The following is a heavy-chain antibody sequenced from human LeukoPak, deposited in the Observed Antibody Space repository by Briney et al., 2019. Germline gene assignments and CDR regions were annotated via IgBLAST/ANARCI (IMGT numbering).Heavy chain of an antibody. V-gene: IGHV3-7*01. J-gene: IGHJ4*02. CDR2: IKQDGSEK. Sequence: GGSLRLSCAASGFTFSSYWMSLVRQAPGKGLEWVANIKQDGSEKYYVDSVKGRFTISRDNAKNSLYLQMNSLRAEDTAVYYCAIGYSSSRLDDWGQGTLVTVSS. D-gene: IGHD6-13*01. CDR3: AIGYSSSRLDD. CDR1: GFTFSSYW.